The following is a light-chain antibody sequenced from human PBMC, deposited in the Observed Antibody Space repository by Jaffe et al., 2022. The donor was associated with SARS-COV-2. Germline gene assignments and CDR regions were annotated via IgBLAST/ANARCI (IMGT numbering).Light chain of an antibody. Sequence: QSVLTQPPSASGTPGQRVTISCSGSSSNIGSNYVYWYRQLPGTAPNLLIYRDNERPSGVPDRFSGSRSGTSASLAISGLRSEDEATYFCAASDDSLSGPVFGGGTKLTVL. V-gene: IGLV1-47*01. CDR3: AASDDSLSGPV. J-gene: IGLJ2*01. CDR2: RDN. CDR1: SSNIGSNY.